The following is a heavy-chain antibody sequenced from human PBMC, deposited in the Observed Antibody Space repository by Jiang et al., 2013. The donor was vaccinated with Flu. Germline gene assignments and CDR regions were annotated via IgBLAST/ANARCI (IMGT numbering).Heavy chain of an antibody. J-gene: IGHJ5*02. V-gene: IGHV3-20*04. CDR2: ILWNGGDT. CDR1: GFTFDVFD. CDR3: ARGGFGIPLDP. Sequence: QLVESGGGVLPPGGSLRLSCAASGFTFDVFDLNWVRQAPGKGLEWVSGILWNGGDTHYADSVKGRFTISRDNAKKSLYLQMNSLRAEDTAFYYCARGGFGIPLDPWGQGTLVSVSS. D-gene: IGHD3-10*01.